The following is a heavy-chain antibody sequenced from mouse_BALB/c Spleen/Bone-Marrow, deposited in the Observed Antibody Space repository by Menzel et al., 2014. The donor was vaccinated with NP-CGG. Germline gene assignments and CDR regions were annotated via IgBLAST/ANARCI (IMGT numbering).Heavy chain of an antibody. CDR2: IYPGSGST. Sequence: LKESGSELVRPGASVKLSCKASGYTFTSYWMHWVKQRHGQGLEWIGNIYPGSGSTNYDEKFKSKGTLTVDTSSSTAYTHLNRLTSEDSAVYYCTSWDYWGQGTTLTVSS. J-gene: IGHJ2*01. CDR1: GYTFTSYW. V-gene: IGHV1S22*01. CDR3: TSWDY.